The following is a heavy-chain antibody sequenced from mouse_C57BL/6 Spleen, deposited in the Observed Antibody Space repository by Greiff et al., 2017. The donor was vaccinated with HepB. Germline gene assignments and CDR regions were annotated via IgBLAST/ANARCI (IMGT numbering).Heavy chain of an antibody. CDR1: GFTFSSYT. CDR3: ARHLDSSGHFDY. D-gene: IGHD3-2*02. Sequence: LKESGGGLVKPGGSLKLSCAASGFTFSSYTMSWVRQTPEKRLEWVATISGGGGNTYYPDSVKGRFTISRDNAKNTLYLQMSSLRSEDTALYYCARHLDSSGHFDYWGQGTTLTVSS. J-gene: IGHJ2*01. CDR2: ISGGGGNT. V-gene: IGHV5-9*01.